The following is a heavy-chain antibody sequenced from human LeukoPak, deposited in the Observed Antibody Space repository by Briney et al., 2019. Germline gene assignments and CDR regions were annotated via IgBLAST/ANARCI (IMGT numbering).Heavy chain of an antibody. D-gene: IGHD4-17*01. J-gene: IGHJ4*02. CDR2: IIPIFGTA. CDR1: GGTFISYA. Sequence: PVKVSCKASGGTFISYAISWVRQAPGQGLEWMGGIIPIFGTANYAQKFQGRVTITADKSTSTAYMELSSLRSDDTAVYYCARAGATVTSHFDSWGQGTLVTVSS. V-gene: IGHV1-69*06. CDR3: ARAGATVTSHFDS.